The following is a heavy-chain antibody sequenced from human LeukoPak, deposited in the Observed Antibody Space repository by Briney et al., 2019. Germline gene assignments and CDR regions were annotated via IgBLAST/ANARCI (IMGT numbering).Heavy chain of an antibody. CDR3: ARVDRFGDLNYYYYGMDV. V-gene: IGHV4-4*02. CDR2: VNLQGST. CDR1: GGSITQTNY. Sequence: SETLSLTCGVSGGSITQTNYWTWVRQPPGKGLEWIGEVNLQGSTNYNPSLMGRVAISVDKSENHVSLQLTSVTAADTAVYYCARVDRFGDLNYYYYGMDVWGQGTTVTVSS. J-gene: IGHJ6*02. D-gene: IGHD3-10*01.